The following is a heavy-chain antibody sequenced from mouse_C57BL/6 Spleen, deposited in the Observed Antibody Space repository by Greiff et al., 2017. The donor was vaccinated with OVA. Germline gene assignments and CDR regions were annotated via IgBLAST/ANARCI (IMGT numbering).Heavy chain of an antibody. Sequence: EVQLVESGGGLVKPGGSLKLSCAASGFTFSDYGMHWVRQAPEKGLEWVAYISSGSSTIYYADTVKGRFTISRDNAKNTLFLQMTSLRSEDTAMYYCARTKANWDPYYYAMDYWGQGTSVTVSS. CDR2: ISSGSSTI. CDR1: GFTFSDYG. J-gene: IGHJ4*01. V-gene: IGHV5-17*01. CDR3: ARTKANWDPYYYAMDY. D-gene: IGHD4-1*01.